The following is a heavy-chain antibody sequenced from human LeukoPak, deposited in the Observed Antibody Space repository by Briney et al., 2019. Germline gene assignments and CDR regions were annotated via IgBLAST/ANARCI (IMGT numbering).Heavy chain of an antibody. CDR1: GFSFSTAD. CDR3: AKDLFGSGSYEY. V-gene: IGHV3-30*02. D-gene: IGHD3-10*01. CDR2: LRSGGNDK. J-gene: IGHJ4*02. Sequence: GGSLRLSCAASGFSFSTADMHWVRQAPGKGVEGVAFLRSGGNDKYYAGSVKGRFTISRGNSTNTLFLQMNSLRAEDTAVYYCAKDLFGSGSYEYWGQGTLVTVSS.